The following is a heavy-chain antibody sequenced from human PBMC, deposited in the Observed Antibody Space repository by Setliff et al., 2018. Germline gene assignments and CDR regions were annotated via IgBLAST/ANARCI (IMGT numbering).Heavy chain of an antibody. CDR3: VRGLHYLPVGDS. CDR1: GFTFSNYR. D-gene: IGHD2-21*02. V-gene: IGHV3-33*08. J-gene: IGHJ4*02. CDR2: IWHDGGNK. Sequence: PGGSLRLSCAASGFTFSNYRMHWVRQAPGKGLEWVAVIWHDGGNKYHADSVKGRFTVSRDNAYNSLSLQMSSLTAEDTGVYYCVRGLHYLPVGDSWGQGTLVTVSS.